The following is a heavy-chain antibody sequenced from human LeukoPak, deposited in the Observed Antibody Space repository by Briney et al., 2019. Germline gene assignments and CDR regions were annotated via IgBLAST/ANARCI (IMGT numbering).Heavy chain of an antibody. CDR3: AREPKSLGDLFFIDY. V-gene: IGHV1-18*01. CDR2: ISTYNGNT. CDR1: GFDLTSYG. D-gene: IGHD3-16*01. J-gene: IGHJ4*02. Sequence: ASVKVSCKASGFDLTSYGISWVRQAPGQGLEWMGWISTYNGNTHYAQKLQGRVTMTTDTSASTAYMELRSLTSDDTAVYYCAREPKSLGDLFFIDYWGQGTLVTVSS.